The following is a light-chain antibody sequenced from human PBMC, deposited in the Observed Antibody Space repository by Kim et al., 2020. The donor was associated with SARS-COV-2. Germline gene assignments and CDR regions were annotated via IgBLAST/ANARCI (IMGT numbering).Light chain of an antibody. Sequence: IQLTQSPSSLSASVGDRVTITCRASQGISSYLAWYQQKPGKAPKLLIYDASTLQSGVPSRFSGSGSGTDFTLTISSLQPEDFATYYCQQNNSPLTFGPGTKVDIK. CDR1: QGISSY. CDR3: QQNNSPLT. CDR2: DAS. J-gene: IGKJ3*01. V-gene: IGKV1-9*01.